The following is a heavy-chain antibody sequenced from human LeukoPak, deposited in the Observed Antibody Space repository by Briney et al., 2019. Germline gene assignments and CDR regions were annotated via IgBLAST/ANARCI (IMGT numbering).Heavy chain of an antibody. Sequence: TSETLSLTCAVYGGSFSGYYWSWIRQPPGKGLEWIGEINHSGSTNYNPSLKSRVTTSVDTSKNQFSLKLSSVTAADTAVYYCARGLAQWLVPFIYWGQGTLVTVSS. D-gene: IGHD6-19*01. CDR2: INHSGST. V-gene: IGHV4-34*01. CDR3: ARGLAQWLVPFIY. CDR1: GGSFSGYY. J-gene: IGHJ4*02.